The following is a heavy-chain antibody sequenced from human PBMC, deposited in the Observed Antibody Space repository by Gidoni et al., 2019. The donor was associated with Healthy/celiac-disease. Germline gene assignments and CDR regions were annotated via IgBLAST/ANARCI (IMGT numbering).Heavy chain of an antibody. D-gene: IGHD3-10*01. CDR2: IYYSGST. CDR3: ARHITMVRGVMIWFDP. CDR1: GGSISSSSYY. J-gene: IGHJ5*02. V-gene: IGHV4-39*01. Sequence: QLQLQESGPGLVKPSETLSLTCTVSGGSISSSSYYWGWIRQPPGKGLEWIGSIYYSGSTYYNPSLKSRVTISVDTSKNQFSLKLSSVTAADTAVYYCARHITMVRGVMIWFDPWGQGTLVTVSS.